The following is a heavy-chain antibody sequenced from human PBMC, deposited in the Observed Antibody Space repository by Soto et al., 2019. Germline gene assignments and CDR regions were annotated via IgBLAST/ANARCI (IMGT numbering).Heavy chain of an antibody. CDR2: MNPNSGNT. V-gene: IGHV1-8*01. CDR3: ARGESSSSLYAFDI. Sequence: ASVKVSCKASGYTFTSYDISWVRQATGQGLEWMGWMNPNSGNTGYAQKFQGRVTMTRNTSISTAYMELSSLRSEDTAVYYCARGESSSSLYAFDIWGQGTMVTVSS. J-gene: IGHJ3*02. CDR1: GYTFTSYD. D-gene: IGHD6-6*01.